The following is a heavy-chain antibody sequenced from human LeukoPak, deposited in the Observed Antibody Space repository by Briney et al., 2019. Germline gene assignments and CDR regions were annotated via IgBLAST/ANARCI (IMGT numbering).Heavy chain of an antibody. CDR2: VARDGGAK. CDR3: AREATWGQWYFDH. CDR1: GFSFSNHG. Sequence: GGSLRLSCVASGFSFSNHGMHWVRQAPGKGLEWVSVVARDGGAKFYAVSVKGRFTLSRDNSKNMFFLQMNFLTVEDTAIYYCAREATWGQWYFDHWGQGTPVIVSS. V-gene: IGHV3-30*03. J-gene: IGHJ4*02. D-gene: IGHD6-19*01.